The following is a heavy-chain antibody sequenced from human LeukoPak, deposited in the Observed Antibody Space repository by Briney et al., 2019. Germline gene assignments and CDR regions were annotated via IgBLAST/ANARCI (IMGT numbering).Heavy chain of an antibody. D-gene: IGHD6-13*01. CDR1: GFTFSSYG. CDR3: ARDDSIAAASDY. J-gene: IGHJ4*02. Sequence: GGSLRLSCAASGFTFSSYGMHWVRQAPGKGLEWVAVIWYDGSNKYYADSVKGRFTISRDNSKNTLYLQMNSLRAEDTALYHCARDDSIAAASDYWGQGTLVTVSS. V-gene: IGHV3-33*01. CDR2: IWYDGSNK.